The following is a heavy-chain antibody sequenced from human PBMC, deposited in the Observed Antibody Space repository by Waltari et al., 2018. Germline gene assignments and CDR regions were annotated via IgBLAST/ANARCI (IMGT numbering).Heavy chain of an antibody. J-gene: IGHJ4*02. CDR1: GYSISGGYY. CDR3: VRDVGGHYYFDY. V-gene: IGHV4-38-2*02. Sequence: QVQLQESGPGLVKPSETLSLTCAVSGYSISGGYYWGWIRQSPGKGLEWIGSIYHSGKTYYNPSLNSRITISVDTSEDQFSLKLSSVTTADTAVYYCVRDVGGHYYFDYWGQGTLVTVSS. CDR2: IYHSGKT. D-gene: IGHD1-26*01.